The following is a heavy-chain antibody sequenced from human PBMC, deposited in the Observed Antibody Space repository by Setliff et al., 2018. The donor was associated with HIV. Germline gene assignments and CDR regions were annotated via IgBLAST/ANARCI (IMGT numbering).Heavy chain of an antibody. D-gene: IGHD7-27*01. CDR1: GDSVSSDTAA. V-gene: IGHV6-1*01. Sequence: PSQTLSLTCAISGDSVSSDTAAWNWIRQSPSRGLEWLGRTYYRSKWYNDYAPSVKSRIGINPDTSKNQFSLQLHSVTPDDTAVYFCASSGLTGDHWYIDLLGRGTLVTVSS. CDR2: TYYRSKWYN. CDR3: ASSGLTGDHWYIDL. J-gene: IGHJ2*01.